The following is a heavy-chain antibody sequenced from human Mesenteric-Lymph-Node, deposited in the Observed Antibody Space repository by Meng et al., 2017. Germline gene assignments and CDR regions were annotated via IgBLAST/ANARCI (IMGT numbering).Heavy chain of an antibody. D-gene: IGHD2/OR15-2a*01. J-gene: IGHJ4*02. CDR2: ISSSGSTI. Sequence: GESLKISCAASGFTFSDYYMSWIRQAPGKGLEWVSYISSSGSTIYYADSVKGRFTISRDNAKNSLYLQMNSLRAEDTAVYYCAGRISALRTSAADYWGQGTRVTVSS. V-gene: IGHV3-11*01. CDR3: AGRISALRTSAADY. CDR1: GFTFSDYY.